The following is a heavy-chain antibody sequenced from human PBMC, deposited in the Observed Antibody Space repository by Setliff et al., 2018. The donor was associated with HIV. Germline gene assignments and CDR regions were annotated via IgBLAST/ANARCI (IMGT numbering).Heavy chain of an antibody. J-gene: IGHJ4*02. CDR3: TSAFADYAYWYFDY. V-gene: IGHV3-49*04. Sequence: PGGSLRLSCTVSGFTFGDYTMSWVRQAPGKGLEWVGFIRSKTYGGTTEYAASVKGRFNISRDDSNNIAYLQMNSLKTEDTAVYYCTSAFADYAYWYFDYWGQGTLVTVSS. CDR2: IRSKTYGGTT. D-gene: IGHD2-8*02. CDR1: GFTFGDYT.